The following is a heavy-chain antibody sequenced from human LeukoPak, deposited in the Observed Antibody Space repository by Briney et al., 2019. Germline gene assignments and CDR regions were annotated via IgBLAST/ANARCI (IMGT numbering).Heavy chain of an antibody. V-gene: IGHV5-51*01. J-gene: IGHJ3*02. CDR3: ARPYGPNEAFDI. D-gene: IGHD4-17*01. Sequence: GESLKISCKGSGYSFTSYWIAWVRPMPGKGLELMGIIYPGDYDTRYSPSFQGQVTISADKSITTAYLQWSSLKASDTAMYFCARPYGPNEAFDIWGQGTMVTVSS. CDR2: IYPGDYDT. CDR1: GYSFTSYW.